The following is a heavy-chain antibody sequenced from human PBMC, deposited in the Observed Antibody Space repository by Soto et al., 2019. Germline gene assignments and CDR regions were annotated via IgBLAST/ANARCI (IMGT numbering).Heavy chain of an antibody. Sequence: QVQLQESAPGLVKPSGTLSLTCAVSGDSISRDKWWSWVRQPPGKGMEWIAEIHHSGRTNYNPPPNTRVTILVEKSKHQASLELSSMTAAHTAVYYCARGGDWQFDYWGQGTLVTVSS. V-gene: IGHV4-4*02. J-gene: IGHJ4*02. CDR2: IHHSGRT. CDR3: ARGGDWQFDY. D-gene: IGHD2-21*02. CDR1: GDSISRDKW.